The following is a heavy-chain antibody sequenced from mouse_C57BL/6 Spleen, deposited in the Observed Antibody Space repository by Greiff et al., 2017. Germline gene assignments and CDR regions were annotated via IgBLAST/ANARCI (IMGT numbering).Heavy chain of an antibody. J-gene: IGHJ2*01. CDR2: ISSGSSTI. CDR1: GFTFSDYG. V-gene: IGHV5-17*01. CDR3: ARIGDGFPKGYFDY. D-gene: IGHD2-3*01. Sequence: EVQLVESGGGLVKPGGSLKLSCAASGFTFSDYGMHWVRQAPEKGLEWVAYISSGSSTIYYADTVKGRFTITRDNAKNTLFLQMTSLRSEDTAIYYCARIGDGFPKGYFDYWGKGTTLTVSS.